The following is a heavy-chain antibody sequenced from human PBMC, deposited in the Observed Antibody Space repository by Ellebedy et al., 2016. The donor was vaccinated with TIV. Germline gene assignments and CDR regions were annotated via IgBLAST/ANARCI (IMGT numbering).Heavy chain of an antibody. CDR2: ISAYNGNT. CDR3: ATPYYDSSGYYLGGWFDP. Sequence: ASVKVSCXASGYTFTSYAISWVRQAPGQGLEWMGWISAYNGNTNYAQKLQGRVTMTTDTSTSTAYMELRSLRSDDTAVYYCATPYYDSSGYYLGGWFDPWGQGTLVTVSS. V-gene: IGHV1-18*01. D-gene: IGHD3-22*01. CDR1: GYTFTSYA. J-gene: IGHJ5*02.